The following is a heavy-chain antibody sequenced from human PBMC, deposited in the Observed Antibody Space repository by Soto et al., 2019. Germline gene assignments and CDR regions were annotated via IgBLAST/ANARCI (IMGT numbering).Heavy chain of an antibody. CDR3: AIPYYDFWSGYFDY. V-gene: IGHV1-69*13. Sequence: SVKVSCKASGCTFSSYAISWVRQAPGQGLEWMGGIIPIFGTANYAQKFQGRVTITADESTSTAYMELSSLRSEDTAVYYCAIPYYDFWSGYFDYWGQGTLVTVSS. J-gene: IGHJ4*02. CDR1: GCTFSSYA. D-gene: IGHD3-3*01. CDR2: IIPIFGTA.